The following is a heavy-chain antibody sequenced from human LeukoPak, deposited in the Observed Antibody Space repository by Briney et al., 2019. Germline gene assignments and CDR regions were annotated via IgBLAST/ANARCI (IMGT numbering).Heavy chain of an antibody. J-gene: IGHJ6*02. CDR2: TYYRSKWYN. Sequence: SQTLSLTCAISGDSVSSNSAAWNWIRQSPSRGLEWLGRTYYRSKWYNDYAVSVKSRITINPDTSKNQFSLQLNSVTPEDTAVYYCARDRGRLESYYYYGMDVWGQGTTATVSS. CDR1: GDSVSSNSAA. V-gene: IGHV6-1*01. D-gene: IGHD3-16*01. CDR3: ARDRGRLESYYYYGMDV.